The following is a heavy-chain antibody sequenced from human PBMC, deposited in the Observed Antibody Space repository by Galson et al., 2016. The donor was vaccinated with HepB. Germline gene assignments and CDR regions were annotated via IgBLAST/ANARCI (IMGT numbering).Heavy chain of an antibody. Sequence: SVKVSCKASGYTFTDYFIHWVRQAPGQGLEWMGRVHPTRGGTNYAQKFQGRVTMTRETSINTAYMEVTRLTSDDAAVYYCARGSIAARRHFDYWGQGTLVTVSS. V-gene: IGHV1-2*06. CDR1: GYTFTDYF. CDR3: ARGSIAARRHFDY. D-gene: IGHD6-6*01. CDR2: VHPTRGGT. J-gene: IGHJ4*02.